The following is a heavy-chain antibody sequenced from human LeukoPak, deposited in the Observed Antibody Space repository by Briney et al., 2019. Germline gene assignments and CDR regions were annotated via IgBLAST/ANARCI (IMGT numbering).Heavy chain of an antibody. CDR2: ISYDGSNK. J-gene: IGHJ3*01. CDR3: ARGEDFWSGTDAFDV. CDR1: GFTFSSYG. V-gene: IGHV3-30*03. Sequence: GRSLRLSCAASGFTFSSYGMHWVRQAPGKGLEWVAVISYDGSNKYYADSVKGRFTISRDDAKNSLFLQMNSLRAEDTAVYYCARGEDFWSGTDAFDVWGQGTMVTVSS. D-gene: IGHD3-3*01.